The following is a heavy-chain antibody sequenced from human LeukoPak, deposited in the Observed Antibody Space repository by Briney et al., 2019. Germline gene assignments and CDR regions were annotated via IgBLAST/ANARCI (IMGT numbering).Heavy chain of an antibody. D-gene: IGHD6-13*01. CDR1: GFTVSSNY. J-gene: IGHJ3*02. CDR3: ARIILGYGSSWYPGAFDI. Sequence: GSLRLSCSASGFTVSSNYMRWVRQAPGKGVELVSVFYSGDSTYYADSVKGRFTISRDNSKDTLYLQMNSLRAEDTAVYYCARIILGYGSSWYPGAFDIWGQGTMVTVSS. CDR2: FYSGDST. V-gene: IGHV3-53*01.